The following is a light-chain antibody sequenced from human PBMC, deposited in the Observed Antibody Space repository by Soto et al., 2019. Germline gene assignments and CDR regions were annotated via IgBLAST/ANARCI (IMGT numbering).Light chain of an antibody. CDR2: AAS. Sequence: DLQMTQSPSSLSATVGDRATIXXRASQSPSRFLTWYQQKSGKAPKVXIYAASSLETGVPSRFSGSGAGTDFTLTISSLQPEDFATYYCQQSYSSPQTFGQGTKVDIK. CDR3: QQSYSSPQT. V-gene: IGKV1-39*01. J-gene: IGKJ1*01. CDR1: QSPSRF.